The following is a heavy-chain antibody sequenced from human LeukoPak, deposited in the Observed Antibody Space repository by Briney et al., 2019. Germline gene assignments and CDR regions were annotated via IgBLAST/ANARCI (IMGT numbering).Heavy chain of an antibody. CDR2: ISDSGST. D-gene: IGHD7-27*01. V-gene: IGHV4-59*01. J-gene: IGHJ4*02. CDR3: ARWGRPNFDY. CDR1: GGSIRGYS. Sequence: SETLSLTCTVSGGSIRGYSWSWLRQPPGKGLEWLGYISDSGSTKYSPSLKTRIIISLDTSKNHFSLKLSSATAADTAVYYCARWGRPNFDYWGQGTLVTVSS.